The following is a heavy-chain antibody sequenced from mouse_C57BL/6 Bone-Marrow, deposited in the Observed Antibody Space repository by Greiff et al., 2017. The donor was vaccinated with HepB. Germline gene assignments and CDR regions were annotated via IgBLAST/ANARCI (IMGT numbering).Heavy chain of an antibody. J-gene: IGHJ2*01. Sequence: DVMLVESGGGLVKPGGSLKLSCAASGFTFSSYAMSWVRQTPEKRLEWVGTISDGGSYTYYPDNVKGRFTISRDNAKNNLYLQMSHLKSEDTAMYYCAKTNWGLDYWGQGTTLTVSS. D-gene: IGHD4-1*01. CDR2: ISDGGSYT. CDR1: GFTFSSYA. V-gene: IGHV5-4*03. CDR3: AKTNWGLDY.